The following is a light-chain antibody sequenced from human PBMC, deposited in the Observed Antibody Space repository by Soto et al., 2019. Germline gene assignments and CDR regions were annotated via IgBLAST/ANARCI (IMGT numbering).Light chain of an antibody. Sequence: AIRMTQSPSSFSASTGDRVTITCRASQGISSYLAWYQQKSGKAPKLLIYASSTLQSGVPSRFSGSGSGTDFTLTISCLQSEDFATYSCQQYYSYPWTFGQGTKVEIK. CDR3: QQYYSYPWT. CDR1: QGISSY. V-gene: IGKV1-8*01. J-gene: IGKJ1*01. CDR2: ASS.